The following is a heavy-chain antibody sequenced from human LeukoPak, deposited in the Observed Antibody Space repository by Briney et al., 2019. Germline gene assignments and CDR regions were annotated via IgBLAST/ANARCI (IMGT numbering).Heavy chain of an antibody. CDR3: AKAAGGYSSGWYLNY. V-gene: IGHV3-23*01. Sequence: GGSLRLSCAASGFTFSNYGMSWVRQAPGKGLEWVTAITAGGGNRNYADSVQGRFTIFRDNSKNTLYLQMNSLRAEDTAVYYCAKAAGGYSSGWYLNYWGQGTLVTVSS. CDR1: GFTFSNYG. J-gene: IGHJ4*02. CDR2: ITAGGGNR. D-gene: IGHD6-19*01.